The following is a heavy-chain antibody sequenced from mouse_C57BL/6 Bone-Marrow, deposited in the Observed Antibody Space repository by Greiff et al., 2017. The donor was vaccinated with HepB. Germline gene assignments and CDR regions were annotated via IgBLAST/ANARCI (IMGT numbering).Heavy chain of an antibody. CDR3: AGDSEAY. CDR1: GFPITSGYY. V-gene: IGHV12-3*01. J-gene: IGHJ3*01. CDR2: ITHSGET. Sequence: ESGPGLVKPSQSLFLTCSITGFPITSGYYWIWIRQSPGKPLEWMGYITHSGETFYNPSLQSPISITRETSKNQFFLQLNSVTTEDTAMYYCAGDSEAYWGQGTLVTVSA.